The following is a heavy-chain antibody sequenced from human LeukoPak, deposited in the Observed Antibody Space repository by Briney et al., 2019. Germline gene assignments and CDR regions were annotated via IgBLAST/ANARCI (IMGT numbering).Heavy chain of an antibody. Sequence: SETLSLTCAVYGGSFSGYYWSWIRQPPGKGLEWIGEINHSGSTNYNPSLKSRVTISVDTSKNQFSLELSSVTAADTAVYYCARPQSLYVWGSYRPLDAFDIWGQGTMVTVSS. J-gene: IGHJ3*02. D-gene: IGHD3-16*02. CDR2: INHSGST. CDR3: ARPQSLYVWGSYRPLDAFDI. V-gene: IGHV4-34*01. CDR1: GGSFSGYY.